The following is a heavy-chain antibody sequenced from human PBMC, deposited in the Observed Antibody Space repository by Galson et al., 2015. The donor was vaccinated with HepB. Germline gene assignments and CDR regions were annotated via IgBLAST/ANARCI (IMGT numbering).Heavy chain of an antibody. V-gene: IGHV3-66*01. CDR3: ARESMVRGAPLVDY. CDR1: GFTVSSNY. D-gene: IGHD3-10*01. CDR2: IYSGGST. Sequence: SLRLSCAASGFTVSSNYMSWVRQAPGRGLEWVSVIYSGGSTYYADSVKGRFTISRDNSKNTLYLQMNSLRAEDTAVYYCARESMVRGAPLVDYWGQGTLVTVSS. J-gene: IGHJ4*02.